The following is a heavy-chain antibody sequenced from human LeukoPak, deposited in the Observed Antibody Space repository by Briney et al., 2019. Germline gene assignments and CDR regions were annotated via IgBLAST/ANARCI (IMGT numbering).Heavy chain of an antibody. CDR2: IYYSGST. V-gene: IGHV4-39*01. CDR3: ARQNRGYGDY. Sequence: PSETLCLTCTVSGGSISSSSYYWGWIRQPPGKGLEWIGSIYYSGSTYYNPSLKSRFTISVDTSKNQFSLKLSSVTAADTAVYYCARQNRGYGDYWGQGTLVTVSS. CDR1: GGSISSSSYY. J-gene: IGHJ4*02. D-gene: IGHD6-25*01.